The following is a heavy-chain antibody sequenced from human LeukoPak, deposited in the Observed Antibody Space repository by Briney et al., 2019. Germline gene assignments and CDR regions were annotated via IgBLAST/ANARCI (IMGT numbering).Heavy chain of an antibody. V-gene: IGHV3-30*02. CDR3: AKHERWIVVVPAAYDY. CDR2: IRYDGSNK. J-gene: IGHJ4*02. CDR1: GFTFSSYG. D-gene: IGHD2-2*01. Sequence: PGGSLRFSCAASGFTFSSYGMHWVRQAPGKGLEWVAFIRYDGSNKYYADSVKGRFTISRDNSKNTLYLQMNSLRAEDTAVYYCAKHERWIVVVPAAYDYWGQGTLVTVSS.